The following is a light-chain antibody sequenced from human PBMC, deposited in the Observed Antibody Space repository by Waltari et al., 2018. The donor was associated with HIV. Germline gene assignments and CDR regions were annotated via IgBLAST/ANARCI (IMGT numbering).Light chain of an antibody. J-gene: IGKJ4*01. CDR1: HDVSTW. CDR3: QQTSSFPLS. Sequence: IQMTQSPSSLSASVGDRVPITCRASHDVSTWVAWYQVRPGKAPNLLIYASSGLQSGVPSRFSGSGSGTFFTLTITDFQPQDSATYFCQQTSSFPLSFGGGTRVEV. CDR2: ASS. V-gene: IGKV1-12*01.